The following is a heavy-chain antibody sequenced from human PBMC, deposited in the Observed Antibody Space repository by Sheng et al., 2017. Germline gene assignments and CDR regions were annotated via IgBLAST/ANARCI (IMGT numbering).Heavy chain of an antibody. CDR2: IYSGGST. D-gene: IGHD4-4*01. V-gene: IGHV3-53*04. J-gene: IGHJ6*03. CDR3: ARYSKPYYYYYMDV. CDR1: GFTVSSNY. Sequence: EVQLVESGGGLVQPGGSLRLSCAASGFTVSSNYMSWVRQAPGKGLEWVSVIYSGGSTYYADSVKGRFIISRHNSKNTLYLQMNSLRAEDTAVYYCARYSKPYYYYYMDVWGKGTTVTVSS.